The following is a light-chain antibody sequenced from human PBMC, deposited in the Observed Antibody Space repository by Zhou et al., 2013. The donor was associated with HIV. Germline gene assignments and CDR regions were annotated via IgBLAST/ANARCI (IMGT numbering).Light chain of an antibody. V-gene: IGKV2-24*01. J-gene: IGKJ4*01. CDR3: HQYYTLPLT. CDR1: QGLVHNNGETY. Sequence: EIVLTQTPLTLVVALGQPASISCSSSQGLVHNNGETYLSWYLQRPGQPPRLLVERVSDRVPWVATRFSGSGAGTNFTFFISCLQSEDFAIYFCHQYYTLPLTFGGGTMV. CDR2: RVS.